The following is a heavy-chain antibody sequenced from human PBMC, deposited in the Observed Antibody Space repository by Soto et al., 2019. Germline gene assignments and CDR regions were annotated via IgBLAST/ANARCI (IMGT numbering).Heavy chain of an antibody. D-gene: IGHD2-21*01. V-gene: IGHV4-31*03. J-gene: IGHJ5*02. CDR1: GAALNSGNYY. CDR2: IYVTGAV. CDR3: ARLRIATNNYKWFDP. Sequence: SETLSLTCSVSGAALNSGNYYWSWIRQVPGKGLEWIGHIYVTGAVDYNPSLRDRITISQDTSERQFSLNLRLVTAADTAVYYCARLRIATNNYKWFDPWGQGTMVTVYS.